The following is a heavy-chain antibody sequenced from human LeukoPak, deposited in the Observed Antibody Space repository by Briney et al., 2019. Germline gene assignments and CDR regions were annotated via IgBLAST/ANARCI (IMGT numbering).Heavy chain of an antibody. J-gene: IGHJ5*02. CDR1: GFTFNNAW. V-gene: IGHV3-15*01. CDR3: TTWSGAYRAP. Sequence: GGSLRLSCASSGFTFNNAWMSWVRQTPWKGLEGVGRIKSKREGGTIDYAAPVDGTFTISRDDSKNTLYLPKNSLKTEAPPVHYCTTWSGAYRAPWGQGTLVTVSS. D-gene: IGHD3/OR15-3a*01. CDR2: IKSKREGGTI.